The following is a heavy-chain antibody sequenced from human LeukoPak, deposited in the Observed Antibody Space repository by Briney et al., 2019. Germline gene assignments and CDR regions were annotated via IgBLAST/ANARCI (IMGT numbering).Heavy chain of an antibody. V-gene: IGHV1-2*02. CDR2: INPNSCES. Sequence: SVNVSCKASGYTFTRYYLHLLRQAPGQRREWIGWINPNSCESNYVQQLEGRVTMTRDTSLGTDYMELSRLSSDGTAVDYCSREASEDDIVVVVAAGGVNAFDIWGQGTRVTVSS. CDR1: GYTFTRYY. J-gene: IGHJ3*02. D-gene: IGHD2-15*01. CDR3: SREASEDDIVVVVAAGGVNAFDI.